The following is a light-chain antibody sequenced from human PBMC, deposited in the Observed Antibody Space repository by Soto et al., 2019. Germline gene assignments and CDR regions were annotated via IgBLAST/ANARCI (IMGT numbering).Light chain of an antibody. Sequence: IQMTQSPSTLPASVGDRVTITCRASQSISSWLAWYQQKPGKVPKVLIYDASTLESGVPSRFSGSGSGTEFTLTISSLQPDDFAAYFCQHYNGYSPTFGQGTKVDIK. CDR2: DAS. J-gene: IGKJ1*01. CDR3: QHYNGYSPT. CDR1: QSISSW. V-gene: IGKV1-5*01.